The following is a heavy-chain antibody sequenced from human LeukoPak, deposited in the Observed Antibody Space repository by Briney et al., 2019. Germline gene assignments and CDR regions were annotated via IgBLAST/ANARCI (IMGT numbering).Heavy chain of an antibody. V-gene: IGHV1-3*03. D-gene: IGHD2-2*02. Sequence: GASVKVSCKASGYTFTSHDMHWVRQAPGQRLEWMGCINTDNGNTKYSQEFQGRVTITRDTSASTAYMELSRLRSEDMAMYYCTLYNHWGQGTLVTVSS. J-gene: IGHJ5*02. CDR1: GYTFTSHD. CDR3: TLYNH. CDR2: INTDNGNT.